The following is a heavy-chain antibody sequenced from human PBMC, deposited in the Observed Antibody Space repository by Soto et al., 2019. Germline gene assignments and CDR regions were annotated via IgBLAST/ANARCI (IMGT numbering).Heavy chain of an antibody. D-gene: IGHD4-17*01. CDR3: AREKTTAWSPNWFDP. Sequence: EVQLVKSGGALVQPGGSLRLSCEASGFTFSNYWMGWVRQAPGKGLEWVANIDRDGTGKYYVDSVRGRFSISRDNAKNSLYLQRNSLRAEDTGVYYCAREKTTAWSPNWFDPWGQGTLVTVSS. CDR2: IDRDGTGK. CDR1: GFTFSNYW. J-gene: IGHJ5*02. V-gene: IGHV3-7*01.